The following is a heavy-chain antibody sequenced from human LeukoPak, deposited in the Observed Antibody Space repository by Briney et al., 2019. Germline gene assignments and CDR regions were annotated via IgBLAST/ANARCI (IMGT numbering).Heavy chain of an antibody. CDR1: GFTFSSYA. V-gene: IGHV3-23*01. CDR3: AKDSTRGTYGVWPYYFDY. CDR2: ISGSGGST. Sequence: PGGSLRLSCAASGFTFSSYAMSWVRQAPGKGLEWVSAISGSGGSTYYADSVKGRFTISRDNSKNTLYLQMNSLRAEDTAVYYCAKDSTRGTYGVWPYYFDYWGQGTLVTVSS. D-gene: IGHD2-8*01. J-gene: IGHJ4*02.